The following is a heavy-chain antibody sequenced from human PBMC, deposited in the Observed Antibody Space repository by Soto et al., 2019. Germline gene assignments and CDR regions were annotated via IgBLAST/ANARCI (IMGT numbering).Heavy chain of an antibody. V-gene: IGHV3-9*01. Sequence: EVQLVESGGDLVQPGRSLRLSCAASGFTFDDYAIHWVRQAPGKGLEWVSGISWNSGTETYADSVKGRFTISRDNAMNSLYLQMNSLRVEDTALYYCVKDSNYYGMDVWGQGTTVTVSS. CDR1: GFTFDDYA. CDR2: ISWNSGTE. CDR3: VKDSNYYGMDV. J-gene: IGHJ6*02.